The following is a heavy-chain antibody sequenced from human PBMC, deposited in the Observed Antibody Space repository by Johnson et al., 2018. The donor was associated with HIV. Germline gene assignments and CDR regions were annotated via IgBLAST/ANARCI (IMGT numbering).Heavy chain of an antibody. CDR2: ISYDGSNK. J-gene: IGHJ3*02. V-gene: IGHV3-30-3*01. CDR3: ARDPPYGSGTYFDAFDI. D-gene: IGHD3-10*01. Sequence: QVQLVESGGGLVKPGGSLRLSCAASGFTFSNAWMSWVRQAPGKGLEWVAVISYDGSNKYYAYSVKGRFTISRDNAKNTLYLQMNSLRAEDTAVYYCARDPPYGSGTYFDAFDIWGQGTMVTVSS. CDR1: GFTFSNAW.